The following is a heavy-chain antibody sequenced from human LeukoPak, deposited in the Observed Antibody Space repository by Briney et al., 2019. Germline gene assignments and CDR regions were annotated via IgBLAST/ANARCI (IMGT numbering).Heavy chain of an antibody. Sequence: SETLSLTCTVSGGSVSRSPYYWSWIRQPPGKGLEWIGYIYYSGSTNYNPSLKSRVTISVDTSKNQFSLKLSSVTAADTAVYYCAREVEQQIDYWGQGTLVTVSS. J-gene: IGHJ4*02. CDR3: AREVEQQIDY. D-gene: IGHD6-13*01. CDR2: IYYSGST. V-gene: IGHV4-61*01. CDR1: GGSVSRSPYY.